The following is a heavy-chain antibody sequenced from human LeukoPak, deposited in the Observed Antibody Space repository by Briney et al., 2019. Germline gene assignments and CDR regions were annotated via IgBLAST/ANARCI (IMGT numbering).Heavy chain of an antibody. D-gene: IGHD3-22*01. CDR2: VSGSGSNT. CDR1: GFAFSSHG. V-gene: IGHV3-23*01. J-gene: IGHJ4*02. CDR3: AKDRHGYYQPVDY. Sequence: GGSLRLSCAASGFAFSSHGMNWVRQAPGKGLEWVSSVSGSGSNTYYTDSVKGRFTISRDNSKNTLHLQMNSLTAGDTALYYCAKDRHGYYQPVDYWGQGTLVTVSS.